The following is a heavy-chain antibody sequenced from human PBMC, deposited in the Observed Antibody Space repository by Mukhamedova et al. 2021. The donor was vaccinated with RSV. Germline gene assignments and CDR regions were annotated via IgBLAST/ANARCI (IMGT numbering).Heavy chain of an antibody. J-gene: IGHJ6*03. Sequence: GKGLEWVSSISSSSSYIYYADSVKGRFTISRDNAKNSLYLQMNSLRAEDTAVYYCAREIAPRLTKASGYYYYYYMDVWGKGTTVTV. D-gene: IGHD6-25*01. V-gene: IGHV3-21*01. CDR2: ISSSSSYI. CDR3: AREIAPRLTKASGYYYYYYMDV.